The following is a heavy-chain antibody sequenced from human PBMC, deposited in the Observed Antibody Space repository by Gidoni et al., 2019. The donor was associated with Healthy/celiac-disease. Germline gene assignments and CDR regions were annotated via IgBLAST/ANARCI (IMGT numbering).Heavy chain of an antibody. V-gene: IGHV4-34*01. CDR1: GGSFSGYY. Sequence: QVQLQQWGAGLLKPSETLSLTCAVYGGSFSGYYWSWFRQPPGKGLEGIGEINHSESTNYNPSLKSRVTISVDTSKNQFSLKLSSVTAADTAVYYCARGRYRGRNYYYYGMDVWGQGTTVTVS. CDR3: ARGRYRGRNYYYYGMDV. CDR2: INHSEST. J-gene: IGHJ6*02. D-gene: IGHD5-12*01.